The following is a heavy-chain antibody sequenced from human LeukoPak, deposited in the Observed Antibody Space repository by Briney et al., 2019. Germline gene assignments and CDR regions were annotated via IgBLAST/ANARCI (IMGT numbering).Heavy chain of an antibody. J-gene: IGHJ6*02. CDR3: ASVFYGKDYGMDV. D-gene: IGHD2/OR15-2a*01. Sequence: KSSETLSLTCTVSGGSISSYYWSWIRQPPGKGLEWIGYIYYSGSTNYNPSLKSRVTISVDTSKNQFSLKLSSVTAADTAVYYCASVFYGKDYGMDVWGQGTTVTVSS. CDR2: IYYSGST. V-gene: IGHV4-59*08. CDR1: GGSISSYY.